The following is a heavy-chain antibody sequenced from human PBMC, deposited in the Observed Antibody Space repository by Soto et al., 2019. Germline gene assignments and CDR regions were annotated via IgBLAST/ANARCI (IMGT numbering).Heavy chain of an antibody. V-gene: IGHV3-23*01. CDR3: ARRCSGSYYDY. D-gene: IGHD1-26*01. J-gene: IGHJ4*02. Sequence: EVQLLESGGGLVQPGGSLRLSCAASGFTFSSYAMSWVRQAPGKGLERVSVISGSGGSTYYADSVKGRFTISRDNSTNTLTLQMNSLSAEDTAVYYCARRCSGSYYDYWGQGTLVTVSS. CDR1: GFTFSSYA. CDR2: ISGSGGST.